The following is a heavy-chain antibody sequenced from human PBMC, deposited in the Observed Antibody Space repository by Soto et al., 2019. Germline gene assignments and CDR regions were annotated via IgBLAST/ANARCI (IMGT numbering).Heavy chain of an antibody. V-gene: IGHV3-30*18. CDR3: AKEFIKQWLVVDY. CDR2: ISYDGSNK. J-gene: IGHJ4*02. CDR1: GFTFSSYG. Sequence: QVQLVESGGGVVQPGRSLRLSCAASGFTFSSYGMHWVRQAPGKGLEWVAVISYDGSNKYYADSVKGRFTISRDNSKNTLYLQMNSLRAEDTAVYYCAKEFIKQWLVVDYWGQGTLVTVSS. D-gene: IGHD6-19*01.